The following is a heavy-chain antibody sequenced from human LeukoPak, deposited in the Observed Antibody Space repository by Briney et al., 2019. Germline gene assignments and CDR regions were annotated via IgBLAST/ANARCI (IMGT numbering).Heavy chain of an antibody. CDR1: EFTFSDYY. CDR3: ARENVLLWFGELFGAFDI. CDR2: ISSSGSTI. J-gene: IGHJ3*02. Sequence: GGSLRLSCAASEFTFSDYYMSWIRQAPGKGLEWVSYISSSGSTIYCADSVKGRFTISRDNAKNSLYLQMNSLRAEDTAVYYCARENVLLWFGELFGAFDIWGQGTMVTVSS. V-gene: IGHV3-11*01. D-gene: IGHD3-10*01.